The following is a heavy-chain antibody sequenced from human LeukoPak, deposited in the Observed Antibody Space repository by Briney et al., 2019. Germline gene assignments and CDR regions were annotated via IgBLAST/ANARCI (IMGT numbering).Heavy chain of an antibody. D-gene: IGHD2-15*01. J-gene: IGHJ4*02. V-gene: IGHV3-23*01. CDR2: ISGSGGST. CDR3: AKDREAAKGHYFDY. CDR1: GFTFSSYA. Sequence: GGSLRLSCAASGFTFSSYAMSWVRQAPGKGLEWASAISGSGGSTYYADSVKGRFTISRDNSKNTLYLQMNSLRAEDTAVYYCAKDREAAKGHYFDYWGQGTLVTVSS.